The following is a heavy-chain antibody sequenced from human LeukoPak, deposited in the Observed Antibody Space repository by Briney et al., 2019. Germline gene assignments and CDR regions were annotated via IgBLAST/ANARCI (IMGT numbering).Heavy chain of an antibody. V-gene: IGHV3-7*05. CDR3: ARVRVSSYYGMDI. D-gene: IGHD2/OR15-2a*01. CDR2: INQDESEK. CDR1: GFTFSNYW. J-gene: IGHJ6*02. Sequence: GGSLRLSCAASGFTFSNYWMSWVRQAPGKGLEWVASINQDESEKYYVDSVKGRFTISRDNAKNSLYLQMNSLRAEDTAVYYCARVRVSSYYGMDIWGQGTTVTVSS.